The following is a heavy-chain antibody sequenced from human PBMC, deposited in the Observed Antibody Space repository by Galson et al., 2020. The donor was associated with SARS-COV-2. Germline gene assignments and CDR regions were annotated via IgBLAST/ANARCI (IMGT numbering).Heavy chain of an antibody. J-gene: IGHJ5*02. CDR3: AHRRPIAAAGNWFDP. CDR1: GFSLSTSGAG. V-gene: IGHV2-5*02. D-gene: IGHD6-13*01. CDR2: IYWADDK. Sequence: SGPTLVKPTQPLTLTCTFSGFSLSTSGAGVGWIRQPPGKALEWLALIYWADDKRYSPSLKSRLTITKDTSKNQVVLTMTNMDPVDTATYYCAHRRPIAAAGNWFDPWGQGTRVTVSS.